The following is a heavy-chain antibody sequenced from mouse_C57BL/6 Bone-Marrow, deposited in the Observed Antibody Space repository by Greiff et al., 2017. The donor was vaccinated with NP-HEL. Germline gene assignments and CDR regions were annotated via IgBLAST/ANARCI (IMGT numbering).Heavy chain of an antibody. Sequence: DVLLVESGGGLVQPGESLKLSCESNEYEFPSHDMSWVRKTPEKRLELVAAINSDGGSTYYPDTMERRFIISRDNTKKTLYLQMSSLRSEDTALYYCARLGDGYYGWYFDVWGTGTTVTVSS. CDR2: INSDGGST. CDR3: ARLGDGYYGWYFDV. J-gene: IGHJ1*03. V-gene: IGHV5-2*01. CDR1: EYEFPSHD. D-gene: IGHD2-3*01.